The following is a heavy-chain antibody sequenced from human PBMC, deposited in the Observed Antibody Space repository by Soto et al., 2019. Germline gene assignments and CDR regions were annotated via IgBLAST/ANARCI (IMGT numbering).Heavy chain of an antibody. CDR3: AKDRSEGYSSSAIGLGFFDY. Sequence: RGSLRLSCAASGFTFSSYAMSWVRQAPGKGLEWVSAISGSGGSTYYADSVKGRFTISRDNSKNTLYLQMNSLRAEDTAVYYCAKDRSEGYSSSAIGLGFFDYWGQGTLVTVSS. CDR2: ISGSGGST. D-gene: IGHD6-6*01. J-gene: IGHJ4*02. CDR1: GFTFSSYA. V-gene: IGHV3-23*01.